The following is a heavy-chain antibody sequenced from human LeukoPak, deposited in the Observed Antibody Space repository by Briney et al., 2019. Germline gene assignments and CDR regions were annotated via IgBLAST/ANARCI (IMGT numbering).Heavy chain of an antibody. Sequence: PGGSLRLSCAASGFTFSSYSMNWVRQAPGKGLEWVSSISSSSSYIYYADSVKGRFTISRDNAKNSLYLQMNSLRAEDTAVYYCARGAYYYDSSGYCDYWGQGTLVTVSS. CDR1: GFTFSSYS. CDR2: ISSSSSYI. V-gene: IGHV3-21*01. D-gene: IGHD3-22*01. CDR3: ARGAYYYDSSGYCDY. J-gene: IGHJ4*02.